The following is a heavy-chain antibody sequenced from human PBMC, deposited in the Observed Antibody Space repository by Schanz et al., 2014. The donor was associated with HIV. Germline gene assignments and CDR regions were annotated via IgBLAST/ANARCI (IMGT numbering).Heavy chain of an antibody. J-gene: IGHJ4*02. D-gene: IGHD3-22*01. CDR3: AKPEYDSRGNSQSHFDY. Sequence: QVQLVESGGGVVRPGRSLRLSCAASGFTFNSYGMHWVRQAPGKGLEWVAVISYDGVNKYYADSVKGRFTISRDNSKNTLYVQMTTLRTEDTAVYYCAKPEYDSRGNSQSHFDYWGQGTLVTVSS. V-gene: IGHV3-30*18. CDR2: ISYDGVNK. CDR1: GFTFNSYG.